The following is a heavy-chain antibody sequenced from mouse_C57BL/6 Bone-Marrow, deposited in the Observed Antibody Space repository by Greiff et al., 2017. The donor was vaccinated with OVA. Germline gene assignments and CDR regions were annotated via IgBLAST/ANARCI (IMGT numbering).Heavy chain of an antibody. Sequence: VQLQQSGSELRSPGSSVKLSCKDFDSDVFPIAYMSWVRQKPGHGFEWIGGILPSIGRTIYGEKFEDKAKLDADTLYNTAYLEINGLTSEDTAIYYCAGEDYYSSSYRAGFGYWGQGTMVTVAA. D-gene: IGHD1-1*01. J-gene: IGHJ3*01. CDR1: DSDVFPIAY. V-gene: IGHV15-2*01. CDR3: AGEDYYSSSYRAGFGY. CDR2: ILPSIGRT.